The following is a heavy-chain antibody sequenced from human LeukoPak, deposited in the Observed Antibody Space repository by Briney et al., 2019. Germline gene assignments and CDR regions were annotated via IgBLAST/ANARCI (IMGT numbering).Heavy chain of an antibody. CDR2: IYYSGST. Sequence: SETLSLTCTVSGDFITAYYWSWIRQPPGKGLEWIGYIYYSGSTNYNPSLKSRVTISVDTSKNQFSLKLSSVTAADTAVYYCASHRPPYYDFWSGYYRRGGGWFDPWGQGTLVTVSS. CDR1: GDFITAYY. CDR3: ASHRPPYYDFWSGYYRRGGGWFDP. D-gene: IGHD3-3*01. V-gene: IGHV4-59*01. J-gene: IGHJ5*02.